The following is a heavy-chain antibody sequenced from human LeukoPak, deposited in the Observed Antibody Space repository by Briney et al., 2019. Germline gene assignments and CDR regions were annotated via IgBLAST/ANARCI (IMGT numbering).Heavy chain of an antibody. V-gene: IGHV5-51*01. CDR1: GYSFTSYW. CDR2: IYPDDSDT. CDR3: ARREEYCSGASCYRSGMDV. J-gene: IGHJ6*02. D-gene: IGHD2-15*01. Sequence: GESLKISCKGSGYSFTSYWIGWVRQMPGKGLEWMGIIYPDDSDTTYSPSFQGQVTTSADKSISTAYLQWSSLRASDTAMYYCARREEYCSGASCYRSGMDVWGQGTTVTVSS.